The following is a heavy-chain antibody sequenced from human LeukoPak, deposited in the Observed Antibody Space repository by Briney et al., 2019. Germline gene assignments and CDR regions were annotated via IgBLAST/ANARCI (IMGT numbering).Heavy chain of an antibody. V-gene: IGHV3-23*01. J-gene: IGHJ4*01. CDR1: GFTFSSYT. D-gene: IGHD2-15*01. CDR3: ARDTHSCFDY. Sequence: GGSLRLSCAASGFTFSSYTMTWVRQAPGKGLEWVSAISGSGGSTYYADSVKGRFTISRDNAKNTLYLQMNSLRAEDTAVYYCARDTHSCFDYWGHGAPVTVSS. CDR2: ISGSGGST.